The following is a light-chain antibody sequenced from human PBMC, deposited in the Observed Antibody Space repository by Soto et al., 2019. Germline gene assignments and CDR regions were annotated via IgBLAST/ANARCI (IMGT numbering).Light chain of an antibody. CDR2: DVT. Sequence: QSVLTQPASVSGSPGQSISISCTGTSSDVGGYNYVSWYQQHPGKAPKLMIYDVTNRPSGISSRFSGSKSANTASLTISGLQAEDEADYYCSSYTRSSTVVFGGGTKVTVL. J-gene: IGLJ2*01. V-gene: IGLV2-14*01. CDR1: SSDVGGYNY. CDR3: SSYTRSSTVV.